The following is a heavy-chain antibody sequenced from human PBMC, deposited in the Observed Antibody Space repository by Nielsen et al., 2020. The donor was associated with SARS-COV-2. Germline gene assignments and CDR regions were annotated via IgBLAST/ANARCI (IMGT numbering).Heavy chain of an antibody. J-gene: IGHJ6*03. Sequence: WIRQPPGKGLEWIGEINHSGSTNYNPSLKSRVTISVDTSKNQFSLKLSSVTAADTAVYYCARLTPDYYGSATYYNRLGYHYYFYMDAWGNGTMVTVSS. D-gene: IGHD3-10*01. CDR3: ARLTPDYYGSATYYNRLGYHYYFYMDA. V-gene: IGHV4-34*01. CDR2: INHSGST.